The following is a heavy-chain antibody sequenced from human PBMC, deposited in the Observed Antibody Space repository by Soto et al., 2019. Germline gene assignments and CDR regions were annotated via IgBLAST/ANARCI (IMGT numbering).Heavy chain of an antibody. J-gene: IGHJ6*02. CDR1: GFTFSSYS. D-gene: IGHD3-22*01. V-gene: IGHV3-21*01. CDR3: ASGGAPGYDSSGYYYYYCMDV. CDR2: ISSSSSYI. Sequence: GGSLRLSCAAAGFTFSSYSMNWVRQAPGKGLEWVSSISSSSSYIYYADSVNARFTISRDNAKNSLYLQMNTLRAEDTAVDYCASGGAPGYDSSGYYYYYCMDVWGQGTTVTVSS.